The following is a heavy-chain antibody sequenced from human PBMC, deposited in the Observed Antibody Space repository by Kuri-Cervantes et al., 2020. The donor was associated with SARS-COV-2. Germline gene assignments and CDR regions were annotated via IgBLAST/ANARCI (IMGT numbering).Heavy chain of an antibody. CDR3: ARDGPGGNYYDSSGDKFDY. Sequence: GESLKISCAASGFTFSSYWMSWVRQAPGKGLEWVSNIKQDGSEKYYVGSVKGRFTISRDNAKNSLYLQMNSLRAEDTAVYYCARDGPGGNYYDSSGDKFDYWGQGTLVTVSS. CDR1: GFTFSSYW. D-gene: IGHD3-22*01. CDR2: IKQDGSEK. V-gene: IGHV3-7*01. J-gene: IGHJ4*02.